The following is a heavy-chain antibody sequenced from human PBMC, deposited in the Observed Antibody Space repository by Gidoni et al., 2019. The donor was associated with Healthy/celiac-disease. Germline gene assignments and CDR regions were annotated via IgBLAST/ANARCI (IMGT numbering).Heavy chain of an antibody. CDR1: GFTFSSYG. J-gene: IGHJ4*02. CDR2: IWYDGSNK. V-gene: IGHV3-33*01. Sequence: QVQLVESGGGVVQPGRSLRLSCAASGFTFSSYGMHWVRQAPGKGLEWVAVIWYDGSNKYYADSVKGRFTISRDNSKNTLYLQMNSLRAEDTAVYYCAREGYPSGWYYWGQGTLVTVSS. D-gene: IGHD6-19*01. CDR3: AREGYPSGWYY.